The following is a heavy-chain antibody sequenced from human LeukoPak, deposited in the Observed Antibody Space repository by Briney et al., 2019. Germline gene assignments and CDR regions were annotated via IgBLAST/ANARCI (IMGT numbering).Heavy chain of an antibody. CDR3: AKDILLRGGYDAFDI. J-gene: IGHJ3*02. Sequence: GGSLRLSCAASGFTFDDYAMHWVRQAPGKGLEWVSLISGDGGSTYYADSVKGRFTISRDNSKNSLYLQVNSLRTEDTALYYCAKDILLRGGYDAFDIWGQGTMVTVSS. CDR1: GFTFDDYA. CDR2: ISGDGGST. D-gene: IGHD3-16*01. V-gene: IGHV3-43*02.